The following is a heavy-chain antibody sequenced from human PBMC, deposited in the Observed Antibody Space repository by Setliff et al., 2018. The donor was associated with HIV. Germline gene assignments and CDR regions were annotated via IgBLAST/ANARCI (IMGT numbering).Heavy chain of an antibody. D-gene: IGHD6-6*01. Sequence: SETLSLTCAVYVGSFSGHYWIWIRQPPGKGLEWIGEINHSGSTNYNPSLKSRVTISVDTSKNQFSRKLSSVTAADTAVYYCARGGRSLAAQTWFDPWGQGTLVTVSS. CDR3: ARGGRSLAAQTWFDP. V-gene: IGHV4-34*01. CDR2: INHSGST. CDR1: VGSFSGHY. J-gene: IGHJ5*02.